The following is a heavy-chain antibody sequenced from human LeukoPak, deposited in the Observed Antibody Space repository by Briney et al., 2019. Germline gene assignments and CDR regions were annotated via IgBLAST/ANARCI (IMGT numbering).Heavy chain of an antibody. J-gene: IGHJ3*02. V-gene: IGHV1-69*13. CDR3: ARPHYGGNGDAFDI. CDR1: GGTFSSYA. D-gene: IGHD4-23*01. Sequence: GASVKVSCKASGGTFSSYAISWVRQAPGQGLEWMGGIIPIFGTANYAQKFQGRVTITADESTSTAYMELSSLRSEDTAAYYCARPHYGGNGDAFDIWGQGTMVTVSS. CDR2: IIPIFGTA.